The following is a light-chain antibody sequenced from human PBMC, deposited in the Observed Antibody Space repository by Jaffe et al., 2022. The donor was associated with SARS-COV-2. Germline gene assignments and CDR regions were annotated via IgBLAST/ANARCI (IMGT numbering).Light chain of an antibody. CDR3: QQYATSPKT. V-gene: IGKV3-20*01. Sequence: EIVLTQSPGTLSLSPGERATLSCRASQTVSGSYLAWYQQKPGQAPRLLIYGASSRATGIPDRFSGSGSGTDFTLTISRLEPEDFAVYFCQQYATSPKTFGPGTKVDIK. CDR2: GAS. J-gene: IGKJ3*01. CDR1: QTVSGSY.